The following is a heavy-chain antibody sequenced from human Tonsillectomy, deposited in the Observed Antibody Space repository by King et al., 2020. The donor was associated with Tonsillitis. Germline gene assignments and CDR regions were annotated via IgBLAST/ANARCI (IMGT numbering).Heavy chain of an antibody. V-gene: IGHV1-8*01. Sequence: VQLVESGAEVKEPGASVKVSCKASGYTFTVYDINWVRQATGQGLEGMGWMSPNSGNTGYAQKFQGRVTMTRDTSISTAYMELSSLRAEDTAVYYCARGIDAGVDYWGQGTLVTVSS. J-gene: IGHJ4*02. CDR1: GYTFTVYD. CDR2: MSPNSGNT. D-gene: IGHD2-8*01. CDR3: ARGIDAGVDY.